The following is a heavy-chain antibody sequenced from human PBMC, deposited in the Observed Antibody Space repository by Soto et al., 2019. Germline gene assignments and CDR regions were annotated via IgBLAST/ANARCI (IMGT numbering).Heavy chain of an antibody. CDR2: ISAYNGNT. CDR3: AREDSSGYYPAIYYYYGMDV. J-gene: IGHJ6*02. V-gene: IGHV1-18*01. D-gene: IGHD3-22*01. Sequence: GASVKVSCKASGYTFTSYGISWVRQAPGQGLEWMGWISAYNGNTNYAQKLQGRVTMTTDTSTSTAYMELRSLRSDDTAVYYCAREDSSGYYPAIYYYYGMDVWGQGTTVTVSS. CDR1: GYTFTSYG.